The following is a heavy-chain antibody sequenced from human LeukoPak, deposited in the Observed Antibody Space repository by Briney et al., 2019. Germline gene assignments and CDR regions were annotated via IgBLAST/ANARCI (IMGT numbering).Heavy chain of an antibody. CDR3: AGTYYDYVWGSYRRTRGLFDY. J-gene: IGHJ4*02. CDR2: IYYSGST. CDR1: GGSISSSSYY. D-gene: IGHD3-16*02. V-gene: IGHV4-39*07. Sequence: PSETLSLTCTVSGGSISSSSYYWGWIRQPPGKGLEWIGSIYYSGSTNYNPSLKSRVTISVDTSKNQFSLKLSSVTAADTAVYYCAGTYYDYVWGSYRRTRGLFDYWGQGTLVTVSS.